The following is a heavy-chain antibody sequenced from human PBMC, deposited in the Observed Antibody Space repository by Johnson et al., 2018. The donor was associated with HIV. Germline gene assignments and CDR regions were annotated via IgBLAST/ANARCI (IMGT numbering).Heavy chain of an antibody. CDR1: GFTFSSYA. CDR3: ARDGSQLADAFDI. CDR2: ISYDGSNK. D-gene: IGHD6-6*01. Sequence: QVQLVESGGGVVQPGRSLRLSCAASGFTFSSYAMHWVRQAPGKGLEWVPVISYDGSNKYYADSVKGRFTIPRDNAKNTLYLQMNSLKAEDTAVYYCARDGSQLADAFDIWGQGTMVTVSS. J-gene: IGHJ3*02. V-gene: IGHV3-30*04.